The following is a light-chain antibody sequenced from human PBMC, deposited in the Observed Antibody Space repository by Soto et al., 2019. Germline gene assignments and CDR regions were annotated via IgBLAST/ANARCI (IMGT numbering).Light chain of an antibody. CDR1: QSINNY. Sequence: EIVLTQSPVTLSLSPGERATLSCRASQSINNYLAWYQQKPGQPPRLLIYDASNRATAIPVRFSGSGSGTDFTLTISSLEPEDSAFYYCQYRGIWPPGDTFGGGTKVEIK. CDR2: DAS. CDR3: QYRGIWPPGDT. J-gene: IGKJ4*01. V-gene: IGKV3-11*01.